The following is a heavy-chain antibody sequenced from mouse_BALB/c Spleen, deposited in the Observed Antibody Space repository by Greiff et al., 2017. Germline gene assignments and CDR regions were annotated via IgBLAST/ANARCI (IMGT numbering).Heavy chain of an antibody. CDR2: ISSGGST. Sequence: EVQLLESGGGLVKPGGSLKLSCAASGFTFSSYAMSWVRQTPEKRLEWVASISSGGSTYYPDSVMGRFTISRDNARNILYLQMSSLRSEDTAMYYCAREGYYDYDGVDYWGQGTTLTVSS. D-gene: IGHD2-4*01. J-gene: IGHJ2*01. CDR1: GFTFSSYA. CDR3: AREGYYDYDGVDY. V-gene: IGHV5-6-5*01.